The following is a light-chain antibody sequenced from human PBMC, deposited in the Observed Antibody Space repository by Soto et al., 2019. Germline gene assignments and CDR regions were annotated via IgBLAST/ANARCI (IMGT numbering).Light chain of an antibody. CDR3: QQSYVIPWM. V-gene: IGKV1-39*01. CDR1: QSIKTY. Sequence: DIQMTQSPSSLSASVGDRVTITCRASQSIKTYLNWYQQKPGKDPKLLIYGASNLQSGVPSRFSGSGSGTDFTLTISSLQREDFATYFCQQSYVIPWMFGQGTKVELK. CDR2: GAS. J-gene: IGKJ1*01.